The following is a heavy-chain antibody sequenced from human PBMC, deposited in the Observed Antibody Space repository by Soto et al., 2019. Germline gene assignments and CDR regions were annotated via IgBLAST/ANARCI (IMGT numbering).Heavy chain of an antibody. D-gene: IGHD2-21*02. Sequence: SETLSLTCTVSGGSISFDHYHWTWIRQPPGKGLEWIGYVHYSGSVLYNPSLQSRVSISVDTSKNQFSLRLSSVTAADTAVYFCAREDDGGDRDYYGLDVWGQGTTVTVSS. CDR2: VHYSGSV. J-gene: IGHJ6*02. CDR3: AREDDGGDRDYYGLDV. V-gene: IGHV4-30-4*01. CDR1: GGSISFDHYH.